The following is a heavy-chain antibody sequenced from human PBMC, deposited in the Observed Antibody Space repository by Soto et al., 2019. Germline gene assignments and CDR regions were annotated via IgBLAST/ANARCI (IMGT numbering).Heavy chain of an antibody. J-gene: IGHJ5*02. CDR2: IWYDGSNK. Sequence: QVQLVESGGGVVQPGMSLRLSCAASGYTFIRYGMHWVRQAPGKGLEGVAVIWYDGSNKYYADSVKGRITISRDNSKNRVFLQMDSLIVEDTALYYCSGDGSGGAWGCFAPWGQGTLVSVSS. CDR1: GYTFIRYG. D-gene: IGHD3-10*01. CDR3: SGDGSGGAWGCFAP. V-gene: IGHV3-33*01.